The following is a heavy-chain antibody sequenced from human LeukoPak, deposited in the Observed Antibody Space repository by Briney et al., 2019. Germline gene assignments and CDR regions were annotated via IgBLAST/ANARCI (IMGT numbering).Heavy chain of an antibody. V-gene: IGHV4-39*07. CDR1: GGSISSSSYY. J-gene: IGHJ4*02. Sequence: SETLSLTCTVSGGSISSSSYYWGWIRQPPGKGLEWIGSIYYSGNTYYNPSLKSRVTISVDTSKNQFSLKLSSVTAADTAVYYCARVGMGNDYYEYWGQGTLVTVSS. D-gene: IGHD1-26*01. CDR2: IYYSGNT. CDR3: ARVGMGNDYYEY.